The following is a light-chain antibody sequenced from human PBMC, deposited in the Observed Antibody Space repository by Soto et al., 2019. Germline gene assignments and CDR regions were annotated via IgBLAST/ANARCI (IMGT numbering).Light chain of an antibody. CDR3: PQYNDWPRT. J-gene: IGKJ5*01. CDR1: QLFSSN. CDR2: GSS. Sequence: GMSQSAATLSVCPGESVTLSCRASQLFSSNLAWYQRRPGQAPRLLIYGSSTRATGVPPRFSGSASGTEFTLTISSLQSEDFGVYYCPQYNDWPRTFGQGTRLAIK. V-gene: IGKV3-15*01.